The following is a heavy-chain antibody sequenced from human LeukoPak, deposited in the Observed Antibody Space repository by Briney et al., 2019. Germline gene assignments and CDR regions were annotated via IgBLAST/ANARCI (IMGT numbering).Heavy chain of an antibody. CDR2: IWYDGSKK. CDR3: ARGASGWYYYFDY. D-gene: IGHD6-19*01. CDR1: GFTFINYG. V-gene: IGHV3-33*01. J-gene: IGHJ4*02. Sequence: PGGSLRLSCAASGFTFINYGMHWVRQAPGKGLEWVAVIWYDGSKKYYADSVKGRFTISRDNSKNTVYLQMNSLRAEDTAVYYCARGASGWYYYFDYWGQGTLVTVSS.